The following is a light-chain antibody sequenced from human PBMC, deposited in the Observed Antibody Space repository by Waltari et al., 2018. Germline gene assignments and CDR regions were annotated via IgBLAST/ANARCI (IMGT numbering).Light chain of an antibody. Sequence: HSVLTQPPSVSGAPGQRVIISCTWGSPTIGAGYHVHWYQQLPGSGPELLIYSTVYRPSWVPDRVPCSKSGASAYLAITALQAGDEAEYCSQSYGNDLGGDWVFGGGTKLTV. CDR3: QSYGNDLGGDWV. J-gene: IGLJ3*02. CDR1: SPTIGAGYH. V-gene: IGLV1-40*01. CDR2: STV.